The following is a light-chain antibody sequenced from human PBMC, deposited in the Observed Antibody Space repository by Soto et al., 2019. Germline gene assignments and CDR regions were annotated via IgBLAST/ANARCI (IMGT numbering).Light chain of an antibody. CDR3: QQSYSAPPT. J-gene: IGKJ1*01. V-gene: IGKV1-39*01. CDR1: QSISRY. Sequence: DIQMTQSPSSLSASVGDRVTITCRASQSISRYLNRYHQKPGKAPKLLIYAASSLQSGVPSRFSGSGSGTDFTLTISSLQPEDFATYYCQQSYSAPPTFGNGTKVEIK. CDR2: AAS.